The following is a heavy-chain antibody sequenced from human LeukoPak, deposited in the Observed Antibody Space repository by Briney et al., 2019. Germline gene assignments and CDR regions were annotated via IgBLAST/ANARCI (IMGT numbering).Heavy chain of an antibody. Sequence: PGGSLRLSCAASGFTFSSYGMHWVRQAPGKGLEWVAFIRYDGSNKYYADSVKGRFTISRDNSKNTLYLQMNSLRAEDTAVYYCASEDIVVVPAATPFDYWGQGTLVTVSS. V-gene: IGHV3-30*02. J-gene: IGHJ4*02. D-gene: IGHD2-2*01. CDR1: GFTFSSYG. CDR3: ASEDIVVVPAATPFDY. CDR2: IRYDGSNK.